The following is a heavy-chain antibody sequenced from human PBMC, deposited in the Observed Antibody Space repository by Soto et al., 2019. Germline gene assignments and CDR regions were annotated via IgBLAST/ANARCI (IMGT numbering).Heavy chain of an antibody. V-gene: IGHV1-18*01. J-gene: IGHJ6*02. CDR2: ISAYNGNT. CDR3: ARVKSTYDSSGYFYWALEYGMDV. CDR1: GYTFTSYG. Sequence: GASVKVSCKASGYTFTSYGISWVRQAPGQGLEWMGWISAYNGNTNYAQKLQGRVTMTTDTSTSTAYMELRSLRSDDTAVYYCARVKSTYDSSGYFYWALEYGMDVWGQGTTVTVSS. D-gene: IGHD3-22*01.